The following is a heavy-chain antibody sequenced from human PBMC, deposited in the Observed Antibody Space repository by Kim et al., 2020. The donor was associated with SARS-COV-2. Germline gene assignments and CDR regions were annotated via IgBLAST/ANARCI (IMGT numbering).Heavy chain of an antibody. CDR3: ARHRKRRFGDLDY. V-gene: IGHV4-39*01. Sequence: YNPSLKSRVTISVDTSKNQFSLKLSSVTAADTAVYYCARHRKRRFGDLDYWGQGTLVTVSS. J-gene: IGHJ4*02. D-gene: IGHD3-10*01.